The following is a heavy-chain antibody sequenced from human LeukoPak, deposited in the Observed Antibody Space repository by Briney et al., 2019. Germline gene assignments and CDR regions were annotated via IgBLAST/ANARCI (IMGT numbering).Heavy chain of an antibody. J-gene: IGHJ6*02. Sequence: SETLSLTCAVYGGSFSGYYWSWIRQPPGKGLEWIGEINHSGSTNYNPSLKSRVTISVDTSKNQFSLKLSSVTAADTAVYYCASAQGGYCSSTSCYTRYPYYYYGMDVWGQGTTVTVPS. V-gene: IGHV4-34*01. CDR3: ASAQGGYCSSTSCYTRYPYYYYGMDV. CDR1: GGSFSGYY. CDR2: INHSGST. D-gene: IGHD2-2*02.